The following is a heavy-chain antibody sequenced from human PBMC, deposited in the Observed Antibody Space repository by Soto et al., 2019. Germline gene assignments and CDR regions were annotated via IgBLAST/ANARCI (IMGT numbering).Heavy chain of an antibody. CDR2: ISYDGSNK. Sequence: QVQLVESGGGVVQPGRSLRLSCAASGCTFSSYGMHWVRQAPGKGLEWVAVISYDGSNKYYADSVKGRFTISRDNSKNTLYLQLNSMRAEDTAVYYCAKGPDFRFGELDPWVQGTLVTVSS. CDR1: GCTFSSYG. CDR3: AKGPDFRFGELDP. V-gene: IGHV3-30*18. J-gene: IGHJ5*02. D-gene: IGHD3-10*01.